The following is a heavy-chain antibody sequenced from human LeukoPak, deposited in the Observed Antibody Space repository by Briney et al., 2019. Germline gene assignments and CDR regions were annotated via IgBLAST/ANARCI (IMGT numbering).Heavy chain of an antibody. Sequence: PGGSLRLSCAASGFTVSIHYMSWGRQAPGKGVEGVSVIYSGGSTYYADSVKGRFTISRDNSKNTLYLQMNSLRAEDTAVYYCARGRYYYYMDVWGKGTTVTISS. CDR3: ARGRYYYYMDV. J-gene: IGHJ6*03. CDR1: GFTVSIHY. CDR2: IYSGGST. V-gene: IGHV3-66*01.